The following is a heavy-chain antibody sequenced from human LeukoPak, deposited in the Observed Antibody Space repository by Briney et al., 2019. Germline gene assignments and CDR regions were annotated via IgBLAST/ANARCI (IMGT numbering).Heavy chain of an antibody. Sequence: GGSLTLSCAASGFTFSSYWMSWVRQAPGKGLEWVANIKQDGSAKYHVDSVKGRFTISRDNAKNSLYLQMSSLRAEDTAVYYCARDSYSSSWSGLFDYWGQGTLVTVSS. CDR1: GFTFSSYW. CDR3: ARDSYSSSWSGLFDY. J-gene: IGHJ4*02. CDR2: IKQDGSAK. V-gene: IGHV3-7*01. D-gene: IGHD6-13*01.